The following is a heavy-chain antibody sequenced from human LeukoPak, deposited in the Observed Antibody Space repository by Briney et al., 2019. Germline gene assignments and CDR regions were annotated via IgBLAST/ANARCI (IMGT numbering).Heavy chain of an antibody. CDR2: IYYSGST. J-gene: IGHJ6*03. D-gene: IGHD4-17*01. CDR1: GGSIGSYF. CDR3: ARIPVPTVTTIYYYMDV. V-gene: IGHV4-59*01. Sequence: SETLSLTCTVSGGSIGSYFWSWIRQPPGKGLEWIGYIYYSGSTNYNPSLKSRVTISVDTSKNQFSLKLNSVTAADTAVYYCARIPVPTVTTIYYYMDVWGKGTTVTVSS.